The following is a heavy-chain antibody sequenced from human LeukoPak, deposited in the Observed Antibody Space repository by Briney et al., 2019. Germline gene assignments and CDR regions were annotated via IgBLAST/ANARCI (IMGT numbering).Heavy chain of an antibody. CDR3: ARSRATSWFGDYLDY. Sequence: ASDTLSLTCAVSGGSISNSNGWSPDRRPPGNGLDWIGRIYHTGSTNYNPSLRSGDTISVAKSKNQFSLNLDSVTAADKAMYSCARSRATSWFGDYLDYWGQGTLVTVSS. CDR2: IYHTGST. CDR1: GGSISNSNG. D-gene: IGHD3-10*01. V-gene: IGHV4-4*02. J-gene: IGHJ4*02.